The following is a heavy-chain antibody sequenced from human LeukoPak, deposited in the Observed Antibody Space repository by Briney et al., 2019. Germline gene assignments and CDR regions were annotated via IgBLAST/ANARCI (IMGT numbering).Heavy chain of an antibody. D-gene: IGHD3-10*01. Sequence: GRSLRLSCAASGFTFSSYPMHWVRQAPGKGLEWVAVISYDGNNKYYADSVKGRFTISRDNAKNSLYLQMNSLRAEDTAVYYCARESSYYYGSGSPTLFDYWGQGTLVTVSS. J-gene: IGHJ4*02. CDR3: ARESSYYYGSGSPTLFDY. CDR1: GFTFSSYP. V-gene: IGHV3-30*04. CDR2: ISYDGNNK.